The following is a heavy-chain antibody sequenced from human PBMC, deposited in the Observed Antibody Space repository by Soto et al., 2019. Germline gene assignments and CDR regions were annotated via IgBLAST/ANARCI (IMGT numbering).Heavy chain of an antibody. Sequence: ASVKVSCKASGYSFTDYHIHWVRQAPGQGLEWLGRINPKSGGTSTAQKFQGWVTMTTDTSISTASMELTRLTSDDTAIYYCAKDNSADCSNGVCSFFYNHGMDACGQRTTVTVSS. CDR3: AKDNSADCSNGVCSFFYNHGMDA. D-gene: IGHD2-8*01. J-gene: IGHJ6*01. CDR2: INPKSGGT. CDR1: GYSFTDYH. V-gene: IGHV1-2*04.